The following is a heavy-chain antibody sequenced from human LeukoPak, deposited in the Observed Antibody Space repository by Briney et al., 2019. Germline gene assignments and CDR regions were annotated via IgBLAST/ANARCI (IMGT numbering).Heavy chain of an antibody. CDR1: GFTFSSYA. J-gene: IGHJ6*03. CDR3: ARDPSVDISLYYYYYMDV. V-gene: IGHV3-30*04. Sequence: GGSLRLSCAASGFTFSSYAMHWVRQAPGKGLEWVAVISYDGSNKYYADSVKGRFTISRDNSKNTLYLQMNSLRAEDTAVYYCARDPSVDISLYYYYYMDVWGKGTTVTVSS. D-gene: IGHD5-12*01. CDR2: ISYDGSNK.